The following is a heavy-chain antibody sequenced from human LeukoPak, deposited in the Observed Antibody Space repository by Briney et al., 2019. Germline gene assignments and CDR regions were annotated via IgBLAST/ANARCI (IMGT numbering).Heavy chain of an antibody. CDR2: VSPSGST. J-gene: IGHJ6*03. V-gene: IGHV4-34*01. D-gene: IGHD6-6*01. CDR1: DGSFIGYS. Sequence: SETLSLTCVLSDGSFIGYSWNWIRQPPGKGLECIGEVSPSGSTNYSPSLKSRLSVSLDRSKNQFSLNLTSVTAADTAVYFCARGVKQLGRYYFYMDVWGNGTTVTVSS. CDR3: ARGVKQLGRYYFYMDV.